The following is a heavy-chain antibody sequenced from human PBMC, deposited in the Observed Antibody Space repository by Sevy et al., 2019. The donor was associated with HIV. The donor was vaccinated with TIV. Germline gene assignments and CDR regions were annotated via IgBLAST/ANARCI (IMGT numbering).Heavy chain of an antibody. CDR1: GFTFGDYA. V-gene: IGHV3-49*03. CDR2: IGSNDYGGAT. D-gene: IGHD3-22*01. J-gene: IGHJ4*02. Sequence: SLRLSCTGSGFTFGDYAMSWFRQAPGMELEWVGFIGSNDYGGATEYAASVKGRFTISRDDSKSIADLQMNSLKTEDTAVYYCTRGYYYDSSGYSDYWGQGTLVTVSS. CDR3: TRGYYYDSSGYSDY.